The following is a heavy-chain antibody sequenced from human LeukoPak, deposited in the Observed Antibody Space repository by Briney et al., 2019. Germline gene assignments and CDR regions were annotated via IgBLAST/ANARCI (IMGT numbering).Heavy chain of an antibody. CDR3: ARDRELGYCSGGSCYSNYYYGMDV. CDR1: GGSISSYY. Sequence: SETLSLTCTVSGGSISSYYWSWIRQPPGKGLEWIGYIYYSGSTNYNPSLKSRVTISVDTSKNQSSLKLSSVTAADTAVYYCARDRELGYCSGGSCYSNYYYGMDVWGQGTTVTVSS. CDR2: IYYSGST. J-gene: IGHJ6*02. D-gene: IGHD2-15*01. V-gene: IGHV4-59*01.